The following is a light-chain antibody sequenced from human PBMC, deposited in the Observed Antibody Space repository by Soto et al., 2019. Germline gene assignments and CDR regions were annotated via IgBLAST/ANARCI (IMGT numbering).Light chain of an antibody. J-gene: IGLJ1*01. V-gene: IGLV1-40*01. CDR1: SANIGAAYN. CDR2: GNN. Sequence: QSLRPHPPSLSGAPGQRFTISCTGISANIGAAYNVDWYQQLPGTAPKLLIYGNNNRPSGVPARFSGSKSGTSASLAIAGLQAEDEGDYYCQSYDSSLSGYVFGTGTKVTVL. CDR3: QSYDSSLSGYV.